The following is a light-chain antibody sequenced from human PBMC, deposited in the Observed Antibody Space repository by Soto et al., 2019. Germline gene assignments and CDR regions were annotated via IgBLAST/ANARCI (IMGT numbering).Light chain of an antibody. CDR1: QSISSKY. V-gene: IGKV3-20*01. CDR2: GAS. Sequence: EIVLTQSPGTLSLSPGERATLSCRASQSISSKYLAWYQHKPGQPPSLLIYGASSRATGIPARFSGSGSGTEFTLTISRLEPEDFGMYYCQLYGSSAPITFGQGTRVE. J-gene: IGKJ5*01. CDR3: QLYGSSAPIT.